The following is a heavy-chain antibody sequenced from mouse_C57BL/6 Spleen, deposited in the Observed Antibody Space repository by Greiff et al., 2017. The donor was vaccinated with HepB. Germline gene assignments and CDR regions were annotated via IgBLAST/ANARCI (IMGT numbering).Heavy chain of an antibody. CDR2: IWRGGST. Sequence: QVQLKESGPGLVQPSQSLSITCTVSGFSFTSYGVHWVRQSPGKGLEWLGVIWRGGSTDYNAAFMSRLSITKDNSKTQVFFKMNSLQADDTAIYYCATSTMVTTEAMDYWGQGTSVTVSS. CDR1: GFSFTSYG. V-gene: IGHV2-5*01. CDR3: ATSTMVTTEAMDY. D-gene: IGHD2-2*01. J-gene: IGHJ4*01.